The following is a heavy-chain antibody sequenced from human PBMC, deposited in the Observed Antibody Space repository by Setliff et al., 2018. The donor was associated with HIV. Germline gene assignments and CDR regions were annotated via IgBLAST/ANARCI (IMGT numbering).Heavy chain of an antibody. D-gene: IGHD1-7*01. CDR1: GDSISSGFYY. V-gene: IGHV4-39*01. CDR3: ARGKRGGNYYFDY. Sequence: SETLSLTCTLSGDSISSGFYYWGWIRQPPGKGLEWIGSKYNGGNIYYNPSLKSRVTISIDTSKNQFYLKLSSATAADTAVYYCARGKRGGNYYFDYWGQGTLVTVSS. CDR2: KYNGGNI. J-gene: IGHJ4*02.